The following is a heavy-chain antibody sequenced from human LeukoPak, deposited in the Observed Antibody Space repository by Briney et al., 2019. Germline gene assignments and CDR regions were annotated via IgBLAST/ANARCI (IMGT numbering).Heavy chain of an antibody. CDR1: GYTFTSYY. V-gene: IGHV1-46*01. CDR2: INPSGGST. CDR3: ARAESSGEFDY. J-gene: IGHJ4*02. D-gene: IGHD6-19*01. Sequence: ASVKVSCKASGYTFTSYYMHWVRQAPGQGLEWMGIINPSGGSTSCAQKFQGRVTMTRDTSTSTVYMELSSLRSEDTAVYYCARAESSGEFDYWGQGTLVTVSS.